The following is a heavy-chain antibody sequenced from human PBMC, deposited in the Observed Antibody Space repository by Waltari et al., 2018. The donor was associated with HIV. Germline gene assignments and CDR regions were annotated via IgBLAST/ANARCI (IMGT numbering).Heavy chain of an antibody. CDR1: GYSFTGLY. V-gene: IGHV1-2*02. Sequence: QVQLVQSGAEVKKPGASVKVSCKASGYSFTGLYIHWVRQAPGHGLKWMGRVNPDNGDTHYAQNFQGRLTLTRDTSFTTAYMDMSGLTSKDTAVYFCASSSGNYHYFWGQGTLVTVSS. CDR2: VNPDNGDT. J-gene: IGHJ4*02. CDR3: ASSSGNYHYF. D-gene: IGHD3-10*01.